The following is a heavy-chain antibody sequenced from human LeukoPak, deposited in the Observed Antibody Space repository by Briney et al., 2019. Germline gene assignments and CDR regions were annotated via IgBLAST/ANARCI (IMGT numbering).Heavy chain of an antibody. CDR2: ISGSCGST. CDR3: AKGVPSNYARAGSCYFDY. Sequence: TGRSLRPSCAASGFTFSSYAMSWVRQAPGKGLEWVSAISGSCGSTYYAGSVKGRFTISRDNSKNTLYLQMNSLRAEDTAVYYCAKGVPSNYARAGSCYFDYWGQGTLVTVSS. J-gene: IGHJ4*02. CDR1: GFTFSSYA. V-gene: IGHV3-23*01. D-gene: IGHD4-11*01.